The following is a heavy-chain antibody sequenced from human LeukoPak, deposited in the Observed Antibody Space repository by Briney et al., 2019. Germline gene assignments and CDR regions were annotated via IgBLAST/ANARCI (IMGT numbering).Heavy chain of an antibody. J-gene: IGHJ3*02. CDR1: GGSISSYY. D-gene: IGHD1-1*01. CDR3: ARPSGYREWARAFDI. V-gene: IGHV4-59*01. Sequence: SETLSLTCTVSGGSISSYYWSWVRQPPGKGLEWIGYIYYTGSTNYNPSLTSRVTISVDTSKNQFSLKLSSVTAADTAVYYCARPSGYREWARAFDIWGQGTMVTVSS. CDR2: IYYTGST.